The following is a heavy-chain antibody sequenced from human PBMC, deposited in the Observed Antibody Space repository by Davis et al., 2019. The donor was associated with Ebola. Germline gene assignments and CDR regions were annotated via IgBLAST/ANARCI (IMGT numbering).Heavy chain of an antibody. J-gene: IGHJ6*02. Sequence: GESLKISCAASGFTFSSYAMHWVRQAPGKGLEWVAVISYDGSNKYYADSVKGRFTISRDNSKNTLYLQMNSLRAEDTAVYYCARGEKDYYDSSGYYVWGQGTTVTVSS. CDR3: ARGEKDYYDSSGYYV. V-gene: IGHV3-30-3*01. CDR1: GFTFSSYA. D-gene: IGHD3-22*01. CDR2: ISYDGSNK.